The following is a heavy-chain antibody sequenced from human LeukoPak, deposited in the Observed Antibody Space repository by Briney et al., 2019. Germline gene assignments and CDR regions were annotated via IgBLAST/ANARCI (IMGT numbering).Heavy chain of an antibody. D-gene: IGHD3-22*01. V-gene: IGHV3-23*01. Sequence: TGGSLRLSCAASGFTLSSYAMSWVRQAPGKGLEWVSAISGSGGSTYYADSVKGRFTISRDNSKNTLYLQMKSLRAEDTGVYYCANPYYYDSSGYYLDYWGQGTLVTVSS. CDR1: GFTLSSYA. CDR2: ISGSGGST. CDR3: ANPYYYDSSGYYLDY. J-gene: IGHJ4*02.